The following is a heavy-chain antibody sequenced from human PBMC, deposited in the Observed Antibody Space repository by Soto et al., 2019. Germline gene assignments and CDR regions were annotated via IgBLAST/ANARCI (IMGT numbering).Heavy chain of an antibody. CDR3: ARLQIHGSGSYYFDY. V-gene: IGHV4-59*08. Sequence: PSDTLSLTCTFSVCSISSCYWSWVRQPPGKGLEWIGYIYYSGSTNYNPSLKSRVTISVDTSKNQFSLKLSSVTAADTAVYYCARLQIHGSGSYYFDYWGQGTLVTVSS. J-gene: IGHJ4*02. CDR1: VCSISSCY. CDR2: IYYSGST. D-gene: IGHD3-10*01.